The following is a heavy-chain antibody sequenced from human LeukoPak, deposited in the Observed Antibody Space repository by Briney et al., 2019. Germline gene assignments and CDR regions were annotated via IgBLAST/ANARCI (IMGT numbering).Heavy chain of an antibody. V-gene: IGHV4-39*07. CDR2: IYYSGST. D-gene: IGHD6-19*01. Sequence: PSETLSLTCTVSGGSISSSSYYWGWIRQPPGKGLEWIGSIYYSGSTYYNPSLKSRVTISVDTSKNQFSLKLSSVTAADTAVYYCARVGQWPLAGMDVWGQGTTVTVSS. CDR1: GGSISSSSYY. CDR3: ARVGQWPLAGMDV. J-gene: IGHJ6*02.